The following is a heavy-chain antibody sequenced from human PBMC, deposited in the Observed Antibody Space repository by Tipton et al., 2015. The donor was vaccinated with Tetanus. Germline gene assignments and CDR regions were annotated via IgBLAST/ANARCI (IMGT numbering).Heavy chain of an antibody. CDR1: GGSFSNYY. Sequence: TLSLTCAVYGGSFSNYYWSWIRQPPGKGLEWIGEVHPSGSTSYNPSLESRVTFSLDTSQNQISLQLTSVTAADTAVYYCARHSGWYNFFTGVDVWGLGTTVTVSS. CDR3: ARHSGWYNFFTGVDV. D-gene: IGHD6-19*01. J-gene: IGHJ6*02. CDR2: VHPSGST. V-gene: IGHV4-34*01.